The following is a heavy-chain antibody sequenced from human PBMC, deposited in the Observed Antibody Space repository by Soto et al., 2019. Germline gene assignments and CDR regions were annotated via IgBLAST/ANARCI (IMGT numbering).Heavy chain of an antibody. Sequence: ASGKVSCKVSGYTLTELSMHWVRQAPGKGLEWMGGFDPEDGETIYAQKFQGRVTMTEDTSTDTAYMELSSLRSEDTAVYYCATFTIFGVVMLTGNRFDYWGQGTLVTVSS. V-gene: IGHV1-24*01. D-gene: IGHD3-3*01. J-gene: IGHJ4*02. CDR1: GYTLTELS. CDR2: FDPEDGET. CDR3: ATFTIFGVVMLTGNRFDY.